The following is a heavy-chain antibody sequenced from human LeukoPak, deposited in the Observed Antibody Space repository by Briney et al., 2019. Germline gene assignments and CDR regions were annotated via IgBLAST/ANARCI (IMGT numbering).Heavy chain of an antibody. D-gene: IGHD3-10*01. V-gene: IGHV3-23*01. CDR1: GFTFSIYD. Sequence: PGGSLRLSCAASGFTFSIYDLSWVRQAPGNGLECVSAIDRGVGSTYYADSVKGRFTISRDNSKNTLYLQMNSLRAEDTAVYYCAGASGSGEFDYWAREPWSPSPQ. CDR3: AGASGSGEFDY. J-gene: IGHJ4*02. CDR2: IDRGVGST.